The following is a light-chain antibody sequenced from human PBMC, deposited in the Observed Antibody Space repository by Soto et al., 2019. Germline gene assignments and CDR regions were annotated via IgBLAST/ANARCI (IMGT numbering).Light chain of an antibody. CDR3: QRYNSNSRT. CDR2: DAS. CDR1: QNVNNW. Sequence: GDRVPITCRASQNVNNWVAWYQQKPGKAPKFLIYDASVLESGVPSRFSGSGSGTEFTLTISSLQPDDFATYYCQRYNSNSRTFGQGTNVEMK. J-gene: IGKJ1*01. V-gene: IGKV1-5*01.